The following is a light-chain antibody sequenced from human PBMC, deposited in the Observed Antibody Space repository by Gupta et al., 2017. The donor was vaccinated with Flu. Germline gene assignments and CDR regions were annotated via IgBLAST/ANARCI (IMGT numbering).Light chain of an antibody. CDR3: QQNDSNPPYT. V-gene: IGKV1-39*01. Sequence: DIQMTQSPSSLSASVGDRVTITCRASQSISSYLNWYQQKPGKAPKLLIYAASSLQSGVASRFSGSGCGKDLTLTNSSRQPEDFAAYYCQQNDSNPPYTFGQGTKLEIK. CDR2: AAS. J-gene: IGKJ2*01. CDR1: QSISSY.